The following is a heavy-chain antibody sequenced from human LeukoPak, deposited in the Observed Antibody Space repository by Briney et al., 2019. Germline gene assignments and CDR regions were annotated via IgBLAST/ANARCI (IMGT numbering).Heavy chain of an antibody. CDR2: ILASGSPT. CDR3: TRVGYIDEGIDY. Sequence: PGGSLRLSCAASGFNFNSYTMNWVRQAPGKGLQWVANILASGSPTYYADSVKGRFTISRDNAKNSLYLQMNSLRAEDTAIYYCTRVGYIDEGIDYWGQGTLVTVSS. D-gene: IGHD5-24*01. J-gene: IGHJ4*02. CDR1: GFNFNSYT. V-gene: IGHV3-21*06.